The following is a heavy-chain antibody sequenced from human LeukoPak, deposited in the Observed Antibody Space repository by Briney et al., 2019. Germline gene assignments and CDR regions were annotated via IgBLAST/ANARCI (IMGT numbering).Heavy chain of an antibody. D-gene: IGHD3-3*01. CDR3: ARTGEWSPDAFDI. J-gene: IGHJ3*02. CDR2: ISSSSSYI. Sequence: GGSLRLSCAASGFTFSSYAMSWVRQAPGKGLEWVSSISSSSSYIYYADSVKGRFTISRDNAKNSLYLQMNSLRAEDTAVYYCARTGEWSPDAFDIWGQGTMVTVSS. V-gene: IGHV3-21*01. CDR1: GFTFSSYA.